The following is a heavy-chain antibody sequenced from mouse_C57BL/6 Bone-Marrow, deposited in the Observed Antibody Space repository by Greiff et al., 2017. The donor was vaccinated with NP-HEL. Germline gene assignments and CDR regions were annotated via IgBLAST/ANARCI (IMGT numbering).Heavy chain of an antibody. CDR2: IYPGSGNT. J-gene: IGHJ1*03. D-gene: IGHD1-1*01. CDR1: GYTFTDYY. CDR3: ARAGYYGSSTWYFDV. V-gene: IGHV1-76*01. Sequence: VQLQQSGAELVRPGASVKLSCKASGYTFTDYYINWVKQRPGQGLEWIARIYPGSGNTYYNEKFKGKATLTAEKSSSTAYMQLSSLTSEDSAVYFCARAGYYGSSTWYFDVWGTGTTVTVSS.